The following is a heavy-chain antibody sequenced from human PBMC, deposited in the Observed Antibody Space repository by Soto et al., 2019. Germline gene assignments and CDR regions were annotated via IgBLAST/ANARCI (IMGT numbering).Heavy chain of an antibody. CDR2: IRVGGDTR. CDR1: GFDFSAYA. D-gene: IGHD6-6*01. Sequence: EVQLLESGGGLVQPGETLRLSCAASGFDFSAYAMAWVRQAPGKGLEWVSLIRVGGDTRYFADFVKGRCTISRDDSKNTVYLQMDSLRAEDTAVYYCAKQIDGASSTYDYWGHGILITVSS. V-gene: IGHV3-23*01. J-gene: IGHJ4*01. CDR3: AKQIDGASSTYDY.